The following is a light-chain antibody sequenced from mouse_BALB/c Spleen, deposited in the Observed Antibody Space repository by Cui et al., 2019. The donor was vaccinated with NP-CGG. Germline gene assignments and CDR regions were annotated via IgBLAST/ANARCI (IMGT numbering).Light chain of an antibody. V-gene: IGLV1*01. CDR3: ALWYSNHWV. Sequence: QAVLTQESALTTSPGETVTLTCRSSTGASTTSNYANWVQEKPDHLFTGLIGGTNNRVPGVPARFSGSLIGDKAALTITGAQTEDEAIYFCALWYSNHWVFGGGTKLTVL. CDR2: GTN. J-gene: IGLJ1*01. CDR1: TGASTTSNY.